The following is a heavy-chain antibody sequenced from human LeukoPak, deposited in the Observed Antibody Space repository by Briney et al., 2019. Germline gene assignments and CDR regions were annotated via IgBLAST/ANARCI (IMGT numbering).Heavy chain of an antibody. V-gene: IGHV1-3*01. CDR1: GYTFTNYA. D-gene: IGHD3-3*01. CDR3: ATDPWSVYYNENY. J-gene: IGHJ4*02. CDR2: INANTGNP. Sequence: ASVKVSCKASGYTFTNYAMHWVRQAPGQGLEWMGWINANTGNPKYSQRFTGRVTLTEDTSTDTAYMELSSLRSEDTAVYYCATDPWSVYYNENYWGQRTLVTVSS.